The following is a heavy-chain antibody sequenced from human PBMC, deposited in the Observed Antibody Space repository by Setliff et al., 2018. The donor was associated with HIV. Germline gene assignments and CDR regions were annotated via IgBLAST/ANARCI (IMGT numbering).Heavy chain of an antibody. Sequence: GGSLRLSCAASGFTFSTYNMSWVRQAPGKGLEWVANINQAGSEEYYVDSVKGRFTISRDNAKNSLYLQMNNLRAEDTAIYYCARRDTFYWGQGLLVTVSS. D-gene: IGHD2-2*02. CDR2: INQAGSEE. J-gene: IGHJ4*02. CDR3: ARRDTFY. V-gene: IGHV3-7*01. CDR1: GFTFSTYN.